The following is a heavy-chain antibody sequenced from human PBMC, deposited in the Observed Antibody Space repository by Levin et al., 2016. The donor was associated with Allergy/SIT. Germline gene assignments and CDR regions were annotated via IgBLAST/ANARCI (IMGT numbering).Heavy chain of an antibody. CDR1: GFTFSSHT. D-gene: IGHD2-8*01. J-gene: IGHJ4*02. V-gene: IGHV3-21*01. CDR3: AREYAVIGNFDY. Sequence: ETLSLTCTDSGFTFSSHTMNWVRQAPGKGLEWVSSIWITGEYIHYADSVKGRFTISRDNAKKSLYLQMNSLRAEDTAVYYCAREYAVIGNFDYWGQGTLVTVSS. CDR2: IWITGEYI.